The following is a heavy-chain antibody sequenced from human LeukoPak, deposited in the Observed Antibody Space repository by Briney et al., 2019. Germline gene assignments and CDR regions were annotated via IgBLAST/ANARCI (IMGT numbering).Heavy chain of an antibody. CDR1: GGSISSDY. J-gene: IGHJ6*03. CDR2: IYTSGST. V-gene: IGHV4-4*07. CDR3: ARASYYYYYMDV. Sequence: PSETRSLTCTVSGGSISSDYWSWNRQPAGKGLEWIGRIYTSGSTNYNPSLKSRVTMSVDTSKNQFSLRLSSVTAADTAVYYCARASYYYYYMDVWGKGTTVTVSS.